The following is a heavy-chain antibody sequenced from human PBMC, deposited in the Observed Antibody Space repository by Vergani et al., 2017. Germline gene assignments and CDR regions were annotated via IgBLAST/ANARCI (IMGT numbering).Heavy chain of an antibody. Sequence: QVQLVESGGGVVQPGRSLRLSCAASGFTFSSYGMHWVRQAPGKGLEWVAVIWYDGSNKCYADSVKGRFTISRDNSKNTLYLQMNSLRAEDTAVYYCAREGIVVVPAAYYYYYYYMDVWGKGTTVTVSS. CDR3: AREGIVVVPAAYYYYYYYMDV. CDR2: IWYDGSNK. D-gene: IGHD2-2*01. CDR1: GFTFSSYG. V-gene: IGHV3-33*08. J-gene: IGHJ6*03.